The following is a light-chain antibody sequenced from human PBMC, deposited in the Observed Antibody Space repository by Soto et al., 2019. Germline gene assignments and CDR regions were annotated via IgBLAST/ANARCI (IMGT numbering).Light chain of an antibody. CDR1: MRDVGAYNL. V-gene: IGLV2-14*01. Sequence: QSALTQPASVSGSPGQSITISCAGTMRDVGAYNLVSWYQQHPGRDPQLIIYEVRNRPSGISFRFSGSKSGNTASLTSSGLQAEDEADYYCSSYTSKSSLIFGRGTKVTVL. CDR2: EVR. J-gene: IGLJ2*01. CDR3: SSYTSKSSLI.